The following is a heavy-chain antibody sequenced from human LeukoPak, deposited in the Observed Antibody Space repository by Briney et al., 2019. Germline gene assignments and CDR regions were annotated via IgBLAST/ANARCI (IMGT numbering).Heavy chain of an antibody. J-gene: IGHJ3*02. V-gene: IGHV1-58*01. CDR1: GFTFTSSA. CDR2: IVVGSGNT. CDR3: AAGHYDILTGYPGNDAFDI. D-gene: IGHD3-9*01. Sequence: ASVKVSCKASGFTFTSSAVQWVRQARGQRLEWIGWIVVGSGNTNYAQKFQERVTITRDMSTSTAYMELSSLRSEDTAVYYCAAGHYDILTGYPGNDAFDIWGQGTMVTVSS.